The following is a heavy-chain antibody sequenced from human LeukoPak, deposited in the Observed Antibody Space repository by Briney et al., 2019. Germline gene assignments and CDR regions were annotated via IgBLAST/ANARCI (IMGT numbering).Heavy chain of an antibody. J-gene: IGHJ4*02. CDR2: ISAYNGNT. CDR1: GYTFTSYG. Sequence: ASVKVSCKASGYTFTSYGISWVRQAPGQGLEWMGWISAYNGNTNYAQKLQGRVTMTTDTSTSTAYMELRSLRSDDTAVYYCARDRGQYQLLNYSDYWGQGTLVTVSS. CDR3: ARDRGQYQLLNYSDY. D-gene: IGHD2-2*01. V-gene: IGHV1-18*01.